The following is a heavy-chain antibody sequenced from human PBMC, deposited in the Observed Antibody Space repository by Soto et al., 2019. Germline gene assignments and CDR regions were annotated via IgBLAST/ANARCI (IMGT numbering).Heavy chain of an antibody. CDR3: ARRYDFWSGSQVDY. V-gene: IGHV4-39*01. Sequence: PSETLSLTCTVSGGSISSSSDYWGWIRQPPGKGLEWIGSIYYSGSTYYNPSLKSRVTISVDTSKNQFSLKLSSVTAADTAVYYCARRYDFWSGSQVDYWGQGTLVTVSS. J-gene: IGHJ4*02. CDR1: GGSISSSSDY. D-gene: IGHD3-3*01. CDR2: IYYSGST.